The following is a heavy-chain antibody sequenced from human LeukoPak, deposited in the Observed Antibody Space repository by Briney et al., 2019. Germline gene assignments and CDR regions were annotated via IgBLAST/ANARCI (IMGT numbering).Heavy chain of an antibody. CDR1: GYAFTSYD. V-gene: IGHV1-8*03. CDR2: MNPNSGNT. Sequence: ASVKVSCKASGYAFTSYDINWVRQATGQGLEWMGWMNPNSGNTGYAQKFQGRVTITRNTSISTAYMELSSLRSADTAVYYCARGGGYCSGGSCNPEYFQHWGQGTLVTVSS. D-gene: IGHD2-15*01. CDR3: ARGGGYCSGGSCNPEYFQH. J-gene: IGHJ1*01.